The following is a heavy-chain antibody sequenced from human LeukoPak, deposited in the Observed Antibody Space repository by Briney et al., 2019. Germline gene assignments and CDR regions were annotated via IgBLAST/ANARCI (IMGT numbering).Heavy chain of an antibody. Sequence: GGSLRLSCAASGFSFSTYSMNWVRQAPGEGLEWVSYISSGSSIIYYADSVKGRFTISRDNAKNSLYLQMNSLRAEDTAVYFCAREGSGYPDYWGQGTLVTVSS. V-gene: IGHV3-48*01. CDR1: GFSFSTYS. D-gene: IGHD3-22*01. CDR2: ISSGSSII. J-gene: IGHJ4*02. CDR3: AREGSGYPDY.